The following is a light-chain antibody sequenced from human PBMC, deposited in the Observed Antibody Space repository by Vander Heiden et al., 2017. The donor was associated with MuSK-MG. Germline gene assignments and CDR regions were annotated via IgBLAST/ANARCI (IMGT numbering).Light chain of an antibody. CDR1: QDISNY. V-gene: IGKV1-33*01. Sequence: DIQMTQSPSSLSASVGDRVTITCQASQDISNYLNWYQQKPGKAPKLLIYDASNLETGVPSRFSGSGSGTDFTFTISSLQPEDIATDYCQKYDNLPLTFGHGTKVDIK. CDR2: DAS. CDR3: QKYDNLPLT. J-gene: IGKJ3*01.